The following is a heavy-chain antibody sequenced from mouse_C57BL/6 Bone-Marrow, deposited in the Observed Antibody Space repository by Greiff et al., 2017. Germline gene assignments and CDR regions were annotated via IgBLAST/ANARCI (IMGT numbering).Heavy chain of an antibody. J-gene: IGHJ3*01. CDR2: INPYNGGT. CDR3: ARGYYGSSSWVAD. Sequence: EVQLQQSGPVLVKPGASVKMSCKASGYTFTDYYMNWVKQSHGKSLEWIGVINPYNGGTSYNQKFKGKATLTVDKSSSTSYMELNSLTSEDSAVDYGARGYYGSSSWVADWGQGTLVTVSA. D-gene: IGHD1-1*01. CDR1: GYTFTDYY. V-gene: IGHV1-19*01.